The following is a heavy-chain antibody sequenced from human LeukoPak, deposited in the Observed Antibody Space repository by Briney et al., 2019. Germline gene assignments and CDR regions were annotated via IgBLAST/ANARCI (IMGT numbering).Heavy chain of an antibody. D-gene: IGHD6-19*01. CDR2: IYTSGST. CDR1: GGSISSYY. Sequence: SETLSLTCTVSGGSISSYYWSWIRQPAGKGLEWIGRIYTSGSTNYNPSLKSRVTISVDTSKNQFSLKLSSVTAADTAVYYCARAFSGWSYYYYYYMDVWGKGTTVTVSS. J-gene: IGHJ6*03. CDR3: ARAFSGWSYYYYYYMDV. V-gene: IGHV4-4*07.